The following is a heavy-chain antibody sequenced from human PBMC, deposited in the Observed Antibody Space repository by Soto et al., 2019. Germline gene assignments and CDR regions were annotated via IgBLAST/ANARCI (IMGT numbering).Heavy chain of an antibody. CDR3: AGSSGWSHDAFDI. D-gene: IGHD6-19*01. CDR1: GGSINGYY. V-gene: IGHV4-59*08. CDR2: IYYTGST. J-gene: IGHJ3*02. Sequence: SETLSLTCTVSGGSINGYYWSWIRQPPGKGLEWIGYIYYTGSTNYNPSLKSRVTISVDTSKNQFSLKLSSVTAADTAVYYCAGSSGWSHDAFDIWGQGTMVTVSS.